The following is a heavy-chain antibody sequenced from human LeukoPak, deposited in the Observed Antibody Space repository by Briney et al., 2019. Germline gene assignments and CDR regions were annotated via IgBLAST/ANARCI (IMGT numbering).Heavy chain of an antibody. J-gene: IGHJ4*02. CDR2: IKQDGSET. CDR1: RFTLSNYW. Sequence: PGGSLRLSCAASRFTLSNYWMSWVRQAPGKGLEWVANIKQDGSETYYEDSVKGRFTISRDNAKNSLSLQMNSLRAEDTAVYYCARQRGSGCLDYWGQGTLVTVSS. CDR3: ARQRGSGCLDY. D-gene: IGHD6-19*01. V-gene: IGHV3-7*01.